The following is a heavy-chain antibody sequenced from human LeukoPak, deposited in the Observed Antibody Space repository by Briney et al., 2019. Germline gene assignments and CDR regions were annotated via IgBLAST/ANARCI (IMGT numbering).Heavy chain of an antibody. Sequence: GRSLRLSCAASGFTFSSYAMHWVRQAPGKGLEWMAVISYDGSNKYYADSVKGRFTISRDNSKNTLYLQMNSLRAEDTAVYYCAGVPPYYYYHMDVWGKGTTVTVSS. CDR3: AGVPPYYYYHMDV. CDR2: ISYDGSNK. CDR1: GFTFSSYA. J-gene: IGHJ6*03. D-gene: IGHD2-8*01. V-gene: IGHV3-30*04.